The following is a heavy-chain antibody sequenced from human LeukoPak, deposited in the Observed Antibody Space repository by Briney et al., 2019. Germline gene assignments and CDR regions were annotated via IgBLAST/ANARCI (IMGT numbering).Heavy chain of an antibody. V-gene: IGHV1-2*02. Sequence: ASVTVSFKASGYTFTGCYMHWVRQAPGQGLEWMGWINPNSGGTHYAQKFQGRVTMTRDTSISTAYMELSSLRSDDTALYYCASGSSLDGSSGWPTHYYWGQGALVTVSS. CDR2: INPNSGGT. CDR3: ASGSSLDGSSGWPTHYY. D-gene: IGHD6-19*01. CDR1: GYTFTGCY. J-gene: IGHJ4*02.